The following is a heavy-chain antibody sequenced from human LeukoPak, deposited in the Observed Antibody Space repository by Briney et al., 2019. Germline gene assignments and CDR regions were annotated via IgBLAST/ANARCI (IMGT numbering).Heavy chain of an antibody. Sequence: GGSLRLSCAASGFTFSSYGMSWVRQAPGKGLEWISSITSSSSYTFYADSVKGRFTISRDNAKNSLYLQMNSLRVEDTAIYYCARDPYNGAYSEGYYYYYMDVWGKGTTVTVSS. CDR2: ITSSSSYT. D-gene: IGHD1-1*01. CDR3: ARDPYNGAYSEGYYYYYMDV. J-gene: IGHJ6*03. V-gene: IGHV3-21*01. CDR1: GFTFSSYG.